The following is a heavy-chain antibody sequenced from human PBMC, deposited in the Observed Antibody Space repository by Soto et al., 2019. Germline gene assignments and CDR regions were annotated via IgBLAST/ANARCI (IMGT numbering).Heavy chain of an antibody. D-gene: IGHD2-21*02. CDR2: INAGNGNT. V-gene: IGHV1-3*05. Sequence: QVQLVQSGAEEKKPGASVKVSCKASGYTFTSYAMHWVRQAPGQRLEWMGWINAGNGNTKYSQKFEGRVSSTRDTAASSAYMEMSGLRSEDTAVYYCARSIVVVTALDCWGQGTLVTVSS. J-gene: IGHJ4*02. CDR1: GYTFTSYA. CDR3: ARSIVVVTALDC.